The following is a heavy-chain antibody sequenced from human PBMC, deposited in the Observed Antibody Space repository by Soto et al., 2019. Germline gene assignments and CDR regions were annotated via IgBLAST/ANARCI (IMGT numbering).Heavy chain of an antibody. CDR2: ISAYNGNT. J-gene: IGHJ4*02. CDR1: GYTFTSYG. CDR3: ASGPSGWYYDY. Sequence: ASVKVSCKASGYTFTSYGISWVRQAPGQGLEWMGWISAYNGNTNYAQKLQGRVTMTTDTSTSTVYMELRSLRSDDTAVYYCASGPSGWYYDYWGQGTLVTVSS. D-gene: IGHD6-19*01. V-gene: IGHV1-18*01.